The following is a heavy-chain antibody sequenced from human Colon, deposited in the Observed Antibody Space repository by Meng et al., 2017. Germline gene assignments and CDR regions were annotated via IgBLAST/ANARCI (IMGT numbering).Heavy chain of an antibody. J-gene: IGHJ4*02. D-gene: IGHD1-1*01. Sequence: EVQLVVSGGGLVKPGESLRVSCEASGLTFSLYAINWVRQSPGEGLEWVASITSSSNYRHYSDSVKGRFTVSRDNARNSSYLQMDSLRAEDTAVYYCARVGTARPFDYWGQGTLVTVSS. CDR2: ITSSSNYR. V-gene: IGHV3-21*01. CDR3: ARVGTARPFDY. CDR1: GLTFSLYA.